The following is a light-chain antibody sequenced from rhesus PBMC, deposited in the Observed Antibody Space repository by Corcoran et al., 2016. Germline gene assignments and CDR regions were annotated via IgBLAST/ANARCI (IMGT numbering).Light chain of an antibody. J-gene: IGKJ2*01. CDR3: QQYNNWTS. CDR2: DAS. CDR1: QSVGSN. Sequence: ETVVTQSPATLSLSPGERATLSCRASQSVGSNLAWYQQKPGQAPKLLIYDASSRATGIPDRFSGSGSGTEFTLTISSLEPEDVGVYDCQQYNNWTSFGQGTKVEIK. V-gene: IGKV3-42*02.